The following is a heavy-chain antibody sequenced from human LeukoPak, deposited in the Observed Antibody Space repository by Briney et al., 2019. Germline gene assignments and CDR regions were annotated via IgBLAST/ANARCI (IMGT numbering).Heavy chain of an antibody. CDR2: ISGSASST. V-gene: IGHV3-23*01. Sequence: GGSLRLSCAASGFTFSNYAMSWVRQAPGKGLECVSAISGSASSTYHADSVKGRFTISRDDPKNTLYLQINSLKTEDTAVYYCTTGTTGGEDDWGQGTLVTVSS. CDR3: TTGTTGGEDD. CDR1: GFTFSNYA. D-gene: IGHD1-14*01. J-gene: IGHJ4*02.